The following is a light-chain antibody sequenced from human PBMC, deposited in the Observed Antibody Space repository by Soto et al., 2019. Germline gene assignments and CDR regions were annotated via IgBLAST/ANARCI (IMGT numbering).Light chain of an antibody. J-gene: IGKJ4*01. CDR1: QSVSSY. CDR3: QQRSNWPS. Sequence: EIVLTQSPATLSLSPGERATLSCRASQSVSSYLAWYQQKPGHATRLLIYDASNRATGLPARFSSSGSGTFSTITISLLQPEDFAFYYYQQRSNWPSFGGGTKVEIK. V-gene: IGKV3-11*01. CDR2: DAS.